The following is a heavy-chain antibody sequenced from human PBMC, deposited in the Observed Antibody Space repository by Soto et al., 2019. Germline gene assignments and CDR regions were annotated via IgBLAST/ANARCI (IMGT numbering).Heavy chain of an antibody. V-gene: IGHV1-24*01. CDR1: GYTLTELS. D-gene: IGHD6-19*01. CDR3: ATSQQYSSGWYSFGVYFDY. J-gene: IGHJ4*02. Sequence: ASVKVSCKVSGYTLTELSMHWVRQAPGKGLEWMGGFDPEDGETIYAQKFQGRVTMTEDTSTDTAYMEQSSLRSEDTAVYYCATSQQYSSGWYSFGVYFDYWGQGTLVTVSS. CDR2: FDPEDGET.